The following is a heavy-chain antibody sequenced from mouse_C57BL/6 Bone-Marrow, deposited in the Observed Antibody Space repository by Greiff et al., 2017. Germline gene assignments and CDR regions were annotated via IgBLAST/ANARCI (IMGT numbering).Heavy chain of an antibody. CDR3: ARGQPRLRFAY. J-gene: IGHJ3*01. Sequence: VQLQQSVAELARPGASVKLSCKASGYTFTSSGISWVKQRTGQGLEWIGEIYPRSGNTYYNEKFKGKATLTADKSSNTAYMQLRSLTSEDSAVYFCARGQPRLRFAYWGQGTLVTVSA. CDR2: IYPRSGNT. CDR1: GYTFTSSG. V-gene: IGHV1-81*01. D-gene: IGHD3-2*02.